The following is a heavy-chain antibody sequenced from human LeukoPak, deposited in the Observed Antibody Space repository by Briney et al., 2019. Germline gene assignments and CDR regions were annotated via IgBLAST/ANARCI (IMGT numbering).Heavy chain of an antibody. J-gene: IGHJ4*02. CDR2: IWFDGGKI. Sequence: GGSLRLSCAASGFPFSSYVMHWLRQTPGKGLEWVAVIWFDGGKIYYADSVKGRFTISRDNSKNTLYLQMNSLRAEDTAVYHCARDFTNIRGGGYFDNGGQGTLVTVS. CDR3: ARDFTNIRGGGYFDN. V-gene: IGHV3-33*01. D-gene: IGHD2/OR15-2a*01. CDR1: GFPFSSYV.